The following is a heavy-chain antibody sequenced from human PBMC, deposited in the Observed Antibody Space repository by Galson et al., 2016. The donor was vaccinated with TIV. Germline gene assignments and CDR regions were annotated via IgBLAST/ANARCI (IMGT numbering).Heavy chain of an antibody. CDR2: FYWDDDT. D-gene: IGHD3-22*01. CDR3: SHIRITLIPDAFYI. V-gene: IGHV2-5*02. J-gene: IGHJ3*02. Sequence: PALVTPTPTLTLTCTFSGFSLSDTGVGVGWIRQPPGKALEWLGIFYWDDDTRYSPSLGSRLTITKDTPKNQVVLTVTDMDPADTGTYFCSHIRITLIPDAFYIWGQGTTVTVSS. CDR1: GFSLSDTGVG.